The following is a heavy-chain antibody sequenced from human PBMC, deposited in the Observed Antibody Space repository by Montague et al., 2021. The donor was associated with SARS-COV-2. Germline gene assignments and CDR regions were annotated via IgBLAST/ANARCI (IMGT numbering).Heavy chain of an antibody. V-gene: IGHV3-23*01. CDR1: GFTFSSYA. D-gene: IGHD1-26*01. Sequence: SLRLSCAASGFTFSSYAMSWVRQAPGKGLEWVSAISGSGGSTYYADSVKGRFTISRDNFKNTLYLQMNSLRAEDTAVYYCAKDSGSSMDYYYGMDVWGQGTTVTVSS. J-gene: IGHJ6*02. CDR2: ISGSGGST. CDR3: AKDSGSSMDYYYGMDV.